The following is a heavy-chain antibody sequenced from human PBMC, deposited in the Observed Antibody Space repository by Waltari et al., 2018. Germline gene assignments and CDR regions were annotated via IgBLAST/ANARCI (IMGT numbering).Heavy chain of an antibody. CDR3: AKDGRAGDFDY. J-gene: IGHJ4*02. CDR2: IGTAGDT. V-gene: IGHV3-13*01. CDR1: GFTFSSYD. D-gene: IGHD1-26*01. Sequence: EVQLVESGGGLVQPGGSLRLSCAASGFTFSSYDMHWVRQATGKGLEWVSAIGTAGDTYYPGSVKGRFTISRDNSKNTLYLQMNSLRAEDTAVYYCAKDGRAGDFDYWGQGTLVTVSS.